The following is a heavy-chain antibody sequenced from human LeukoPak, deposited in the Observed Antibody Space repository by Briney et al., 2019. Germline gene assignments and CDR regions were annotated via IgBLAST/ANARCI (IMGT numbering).Heavy chain of an antibody. CDR2: INHSGNT. V-gene: IGHV4-34*01. CDR3: ARVPNYYDSSGYYYAFDI. CDR1: GESFSSYY. D-gene: IGHD3-22*01. Sequence: SETLSLTCAVYGESFSSYYWSWIRQPPGKGLEWIGEINHSGNTNYNPSLKSRVTISVDTSKNQFSLKLSSVTAADTAVYYCARVPNYYDSSGYYYAFDIWGQGTMVTVSS. J-gene: IGHJ3*02.